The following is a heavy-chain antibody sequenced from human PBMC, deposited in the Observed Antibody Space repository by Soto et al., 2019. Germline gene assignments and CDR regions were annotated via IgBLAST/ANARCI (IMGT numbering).Heavy chain of an antibody. CDR2: FDPEDGET. V-gene: IGHV1-24*01. J-gene: IGHJ4*02. Sequence: ASVKVSCKVSGYTLTELSMHWVRQAPGKGLEWMGGFDPEDGETIYAQKFQGRVTMTEDTSTDTAYMELSSLRSEDTAVYYCATGKYSSSWYGFDYWGQGTLVTV. CDR3: ATGKYSSSWYGFDY. D-gene: IGHD6-13*01. CDR1: GYTLTELS.